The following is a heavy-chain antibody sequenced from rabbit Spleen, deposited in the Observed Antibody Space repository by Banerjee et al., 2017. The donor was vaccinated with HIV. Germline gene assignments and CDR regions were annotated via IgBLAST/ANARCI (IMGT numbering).Heavy chain of an antibody. CDR2: IYAGSSGST. D-gene: IGHD1-1*01. J-gene: IGHJ6*01. V-gene: IGHV1S40*01. CDR1: GFSFSGSHY. CDR3: ARDTSSSFSSYGMAL. Sequence: QSLEESGGGLVQPEGSLTLTCTASGFSFSGSHYMCWVRQAPGKGLEWIGTIYAGSSGSTWYASWAKGRFTISKTSSTTVTLQMTSLTAADTATYFCARDTSSSFSSYGMALWGPGTLVTVS.